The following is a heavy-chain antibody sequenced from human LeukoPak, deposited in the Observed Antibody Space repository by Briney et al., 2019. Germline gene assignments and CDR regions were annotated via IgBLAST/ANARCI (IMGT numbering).Heavy chain of an antibody. CDR3: ARANPYYGSGKN. Sequence: GGSLRLSCAASGFTVSSNYMSWVRQAPGKGLEWVSVIYSGGSTYYADSVKGRFTISRDNSKNTLYLQMNSLRAEDTAVYYCARANPYYGSGKNWGQGTLVTVSS. CDR2: IYSGGST. D-gene: IGHD3-10*01. CDR1: GFTVSSNY. J-gene: IGHJ4*02. V-gene: IGHV3-53*01.